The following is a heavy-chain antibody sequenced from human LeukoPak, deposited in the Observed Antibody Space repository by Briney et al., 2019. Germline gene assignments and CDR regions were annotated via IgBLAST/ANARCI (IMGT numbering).Heavy chain of an antibody. Sequence: ASVKVSCKASGYTFTSYYMHWVRQAPGQGLEWMGIINPSGGSTSYAQKFQGRVTMTSDMSTSTVYMELSSLRSEDTAVYYCARAREVVRFDPWGQGTLVTVSS. V-gene: IGHV1-46*01. J-gene: IGHJ5*02. CDR1: GYTFTSYY. CDR2: INPSGGST. D-gene: IGHD2-2*01. CDR3: ARAREVVRFDP.